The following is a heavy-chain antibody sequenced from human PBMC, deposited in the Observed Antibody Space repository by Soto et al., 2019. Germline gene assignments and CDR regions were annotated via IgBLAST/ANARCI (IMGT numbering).Heavy chain of an antibody. J-gene: IGHJ5*02. Sequence: EVQLVESGGGLIQPGGSLRLSCAASGFTVSSDFMGWVRQAPGKGLEWVSLINSGGGTYYTDSVKGRFAISRDNSKNTLYLQMNSLRAEDTGMYYCATHRGQAWGQGTLVTVSS. CDR3: ATHRGQA. D-gene: IGHD3-16*02. CDR1: GFTVSSDF. V-gene: IGHV3-53*01. CDR2: INSGGGT.